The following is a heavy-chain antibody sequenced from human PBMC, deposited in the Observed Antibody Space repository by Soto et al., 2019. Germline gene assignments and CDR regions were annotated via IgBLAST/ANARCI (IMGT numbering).Heavy chain of an antibody. CDR2: IYPGDSDT. CDR1: GYSLTSYW. J-gene: IGHJ6*02. CDR3: ARQAEYSSPSGGFAWYYGMXV. V-gene: IGHV5-51*01. Sequence: GESLKISCKGSGYSLTSYWIGWVRQMPGKGLEWMGIIYPGDSDTRYSPSFQGQVTISADKSISTAYLQWSSLKASDTAMYYCARQAEYSSPSGGFAWYYGMXVWGQGTTVTVSS. D-gene: IGHD6-6*01.